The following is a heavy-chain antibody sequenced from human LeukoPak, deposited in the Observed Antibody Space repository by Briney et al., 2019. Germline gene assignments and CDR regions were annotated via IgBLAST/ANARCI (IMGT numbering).Heavy chain of an antibody. Sequence: ASVKVSCKGSGYTFTSYGISWVRQAPGQGLEWMGWISAYNGNTNYAQKLQGRVTMTTDTSTSTAYMELRSLRSDDTAVYYCARDIPPYYDSSGYYYDYWGQGTLVTVSS. D-gene: IGHD3-22*01. J-gene: IGHJ4*02. CDR3: ARDIPPYYDSSGYYYDY. V-gene: IGHV1-18*01. CDR2: ISAYNGNT. CDR1: GYTFTSYG.